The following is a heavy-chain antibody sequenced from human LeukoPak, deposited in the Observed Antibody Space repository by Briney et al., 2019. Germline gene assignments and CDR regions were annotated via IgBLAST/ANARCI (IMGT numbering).Heavy chain of an antibody. CDR3: AREDFSDDTGYYNYALDV. D-gene: IGHD2-8*02. CDR1: GGTFSSYA. J-gene: IGHJ6*02. V-gene: IGHV1-69*01. CDR2: IIPIFGTA. Sequence: GASVKVSCKASGGTFSSYAISWVRQAPGQGLEWMGGIIPIFGTANYAQKFQGRVTITADESTSTAYMELSSLRSEDTAVYYCAREDFSDDTGYYNYALDVWGQGTTVTVSS.